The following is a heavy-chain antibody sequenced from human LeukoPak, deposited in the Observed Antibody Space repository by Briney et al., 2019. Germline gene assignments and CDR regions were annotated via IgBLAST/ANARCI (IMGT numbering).Heavy chain of an antibody. V-gene: IGHV4-59*01. CDR3: ARDLEYYDSSGYSGWYFDL. CDR1: GGSISSYY. J-gene: IGHJ2*01. CDR2: IYYSGST. D-gene: IGHD3-22*01. Sequence: PSETLSLTCTVSGGSISSYYWSWIRQPPGKGLEWLGYIYYSGSTNYNPSLKSRVTISVDTSKNQFSLKLSSVTAADTAVYYCARDLEYYDSSGYSGWYFDLWSRGTLVTVSS.